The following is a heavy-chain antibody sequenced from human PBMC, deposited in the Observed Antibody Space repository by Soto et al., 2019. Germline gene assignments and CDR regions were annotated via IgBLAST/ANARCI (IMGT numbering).Heavy chain of an antibody. V-gene: IGHV3-15*01. CDR3: AWTGTNWFAS. J-gene: IGHJ5*01. Sequence: EVQLVESGGGLVKPGGSLRLSCTASGFTFSDAWMSWVRQAPGKGLEWVGRIKSGGPTDYAAPVKGRFTISRDDSKDTVYLQMNGLKDEGTAVYFCAWTGTNWFASWGQGTLVTVSS. CDR1: GFTFSDAW. D-gene: IGHD1-1*01. CDR2: IKSGGPT.